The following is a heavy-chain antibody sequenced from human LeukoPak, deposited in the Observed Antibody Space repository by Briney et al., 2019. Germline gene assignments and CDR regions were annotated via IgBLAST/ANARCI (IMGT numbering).Heavy chain of an antibody. CDR2: IHHSGST. V-gene: IGHV4-4*02. CDR1: GGSISNNNW. D-gene: IGHD5-12*01. J-gene: IGHJ4*02. CDR3: AQLVDAYDSPDY. Sequence: SETLSLTCVVSGGSISNNNWWTWVRQPPGKGLEWIGEIHHSGSTNYSPSLKSRVTISIDKSKSQFSLNLRSVTAADTAVYYCAQLVDAYDSPDYWGQGTLVTVSP.